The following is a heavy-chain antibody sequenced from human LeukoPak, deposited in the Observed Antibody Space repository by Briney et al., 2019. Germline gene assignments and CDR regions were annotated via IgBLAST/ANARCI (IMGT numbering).Heavy chain of an antibody. CDR1: GFTFSSYW. Sequence: GGSLRLSCAASGFTFSSYWMSWVRQAPGKGLEWVSSISSSSSYIYYADSVKGRFTISRDNAKKSLYLQMNSLRAEDTAVYYCARATTYDILTGFSDYWGQGTLVTVSS. V-gene: IGHV3-21*01. CDR2: ISSSSSYI. J-gene: IGHJ4*02. D-gene: IGHD3-9*01. CDR3: ARATTYDILTGFSDY.